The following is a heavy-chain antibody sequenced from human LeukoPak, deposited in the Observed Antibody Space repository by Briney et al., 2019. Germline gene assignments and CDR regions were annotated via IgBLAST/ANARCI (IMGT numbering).Heavy chain of an antibody. J-gene: IGHJ2*01. CDR2: IYYSGST. D-gene: IGHD6-19*01. CDR3: ARQREQWLVLGFGGYFDL. CDR1: GGSISSYY. Sequence: SETLSLTCTVSGGSISSYYWSWIRQPPGKGLEWIGYIYYSGSTNYNPSLKSRVTISVDTSKNQFSLKLSSVTAADTAVYYCARQREQWLVLGFGGYFDLWGRGTLVTVSS. V-gene: IGHV4-59*08.